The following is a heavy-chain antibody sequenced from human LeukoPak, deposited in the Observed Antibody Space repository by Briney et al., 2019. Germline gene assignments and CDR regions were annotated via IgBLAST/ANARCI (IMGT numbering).Heavy chain of an antibody. D-gene: IGHD6-19*01. V-gene: IGHV3-48*01. CDR2: ISSGISTM. J-gene: IGHJ6*03. Sequence: GGSLRPSCAASRFTFSSYSMNWVRQAPGKGLEWVSYISSGISTMYYADSVKGRFTISRDNAKNSLYLQMNSLRAEDTAVYYCARASQQWLAGNYYYFMDVWGKGTTVTVSS. CDR1: RFTFSSYS. CDR3: ARASQQWLAGNYYYFMDV.